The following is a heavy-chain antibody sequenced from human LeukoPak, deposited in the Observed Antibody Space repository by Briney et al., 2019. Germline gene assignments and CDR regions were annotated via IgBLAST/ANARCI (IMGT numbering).Heavy chain of an antibody. Sequence: ASVKVSSTASGYTFTSYYMHWVRQAPGQGLEWMGIINPSGGSTSYAQKFQGRVTMTRDTSTSTVYMELSSLRSGDTAVYYCARARYPHYYSSGYPAYWGQGTLVTVSS. CDR3: ARARYPHYYSSGYPAY. V-gene: IGHV1-46*01. D-gene: IGHD3-22*01. CDR1: GYTFTSYY. J-gene: IGHJ4*02. CDR2: INPSGGST.